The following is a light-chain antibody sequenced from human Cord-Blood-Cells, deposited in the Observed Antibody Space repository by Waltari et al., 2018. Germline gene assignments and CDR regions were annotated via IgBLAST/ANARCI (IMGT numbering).Light chain of an antibody. J-gene: IGLJ2*01. Sequence: SYVLTQPPSVSVAPGKTARITCGGNNIGSKSVHWYQQKPGQAPVLVVYDDSDRPSGFPERFSGSNSGNTATLTISGVEAGDEADYDCQVWDSSSDHPVFGGGTKLTVL. CDR1: NIGSKS. V-gene: IGLV3-21*03. CDR2: DDS. CDR3: QVWDSSSDHPV.